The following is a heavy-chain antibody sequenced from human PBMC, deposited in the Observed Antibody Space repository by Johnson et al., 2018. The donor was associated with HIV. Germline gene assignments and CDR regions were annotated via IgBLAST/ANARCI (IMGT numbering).Heavy chain of an antibody. V-gene: IGHV3-66*01. J-gene: IGHJ3*01. CDR3: ARVHSVGATNGAFDV. Sequence: ADSVKGRFTISRDNSKNTLYLQMNSLRAEDTAVYYCARVHSVGATNGAFDVWGQGTMVTVSS. D-gene: IGHD1-26*01.